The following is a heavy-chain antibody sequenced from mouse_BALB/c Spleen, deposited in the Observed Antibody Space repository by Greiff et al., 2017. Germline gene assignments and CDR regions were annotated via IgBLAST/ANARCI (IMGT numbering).Heavy chain of an antibody. CDR2: IDPENGNT. CDR3: ARSGSITTVVNYAMDY. J-gene: IGHJ4*01. CDR1: GFNIKDYY. D-gene: IGHD1-1*01. V-gene: IGHV14-1*02. Sequence: EVQLHQSGAELVRPGALVKLSCKASGFNIKDYYMHWVKQRPEQGLEWIGWIDPENGNTIYDPKFQGKASITADTSSNTAYLQLSSLTSEDTAVYYCARSGSITTVVNYAMDYWGQGTSVTVSS.